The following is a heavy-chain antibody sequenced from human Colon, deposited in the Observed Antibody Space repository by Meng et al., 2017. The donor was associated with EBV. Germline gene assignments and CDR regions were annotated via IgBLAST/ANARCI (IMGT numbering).Heavy chain of an antibody. D-gene: IGHD2-21*02. CDR1: GGSIKSYA. CDR3: AMSLVTGSWLDP. Sequence: QVDLVRLGAEVKQPGSSVKVPCKASGGSIKSYAINWMRQAPGQGLEWMGGITLLFGETNYARNFQGRIPFTADDSANTAYMEMSSLRSEDTAVFFCAMSLVTGSWLDPWGQGTLVTVSS. V-gene: IGHV1-69*01. CDR2: ITLLFGET. J-gene: IGHJ5*02.